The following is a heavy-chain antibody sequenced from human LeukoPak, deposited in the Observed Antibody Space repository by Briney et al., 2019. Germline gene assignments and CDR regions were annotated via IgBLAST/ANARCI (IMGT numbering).Heavy chain of an antibody. J-gene: IGHJ4*02. CDR2: INGDGSST. CDR3: ATGHSYYYNS. D-gene: IGHD5-18*01. CDR1: GSTFSTYW. V-gene: IGHV3-74*01. Sequence: GGSLRLSCAASGSTFSTYWMHWVRQAPGKGLVWVSRINGDGSSTSSADSVKGRFTISRDNAKNTVYLQMNSLRAEDTAVYYCATGHSYYYNSWGQGTLVTVPS.